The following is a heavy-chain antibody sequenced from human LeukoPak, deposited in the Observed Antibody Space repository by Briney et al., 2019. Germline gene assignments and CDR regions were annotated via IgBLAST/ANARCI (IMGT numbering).Heavy chain of an antibody. V-gene: IGHV4-59*08. Sequence: SETLSLTCTVSGGSISSYYWSWIRQPPGKGLEWIGYIYYSGSTNYTPSLKSRVTISVDTSKNQFSLRLSSVTAADTAMYFCARHHYYYTSGSGFDSWGQGILVTVSS. CDR3: ARHHYYYTSGSGFDS. CDR1: GGSISSYY. J-gene: IGHJ4*02. D-gene: IGHD3-10*01. CDR2: IYYSGST.